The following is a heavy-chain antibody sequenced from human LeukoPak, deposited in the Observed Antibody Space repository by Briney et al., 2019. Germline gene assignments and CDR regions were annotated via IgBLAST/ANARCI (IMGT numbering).Heavy chain of an antibody. J-gene: IGHJ5*02. CDR3: ASGGQIWIS. CDR1: GFTFSSYW. D-gene: IGHD5-18*01. V-gene: IGHV3-7*01. Sequence: GGSLRLSCAVSGFTFSSYWMSWVRRAPGKGLEWVANIKQDGSEKNYVDSVKGRFTISRDNAKNSLYLQMNSLRAEDTAVYYCASGGQIWISWGQGTLVTVSS. CDR2: IKQDGSEK.